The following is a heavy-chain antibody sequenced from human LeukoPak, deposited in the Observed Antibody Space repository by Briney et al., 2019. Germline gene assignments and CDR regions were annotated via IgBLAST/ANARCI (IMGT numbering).Heavy chain of an antibody. Sequence: GGSLRLSCAASGFTFSSYGMHWVRQAPGKGLEWVAFIRYDGSNKYYADSVKGRFTISRDNSKNSLYLQMNSLRAEDTALYYCAKDIRDILTGGDYWGQGTLVTVSS. CDR2: IRYDGSNK. CDR1: GFTFSSYG. J-gene: IGHJ4*02. CDR3: AKDIRDILTGGDY. D-gene: IGHD3-9*01. V-gene: IGHV3-30*02.